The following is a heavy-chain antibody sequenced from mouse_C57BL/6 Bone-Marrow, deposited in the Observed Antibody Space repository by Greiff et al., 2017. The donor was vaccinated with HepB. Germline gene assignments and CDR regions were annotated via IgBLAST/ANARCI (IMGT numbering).Heavy chain of an antibody. J-gene: IGHJ3*01. CDR1: GYTFPDYY. CDR2: IYPGSGNT. CDR3: ARSEITTVY. V-gene: IGHV1-76*01. D-gene: IGHD1-1*01. Sequence: VKLVESGAELVRPGASVKLSCKASGYTFPDYYINWVKQRPGQGLEWIARIYPGSGNTYYNEKFKGKATLTAEKSSSTAYMQLSSLTSEDSAVYFCARSEITTVYWGQGTLVTVSA.